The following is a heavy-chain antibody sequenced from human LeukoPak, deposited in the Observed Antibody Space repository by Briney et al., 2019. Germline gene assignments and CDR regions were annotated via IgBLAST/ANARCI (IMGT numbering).Heavy chain of an antibody. J-gene: IGHJ3*02. D-gene: IGHD1-1*01. CDR3: ARDPASTRSERYAFDI. Sequence: GGSLRLSCAASGFTFSSYGMHWVRQAPGKGLEWVSVIYSGGSTYYADSVKGRFTISRDNSKNTLYLQMNSLRAEDTAVYYCARDPASTRSERYAFDIWGQGTMVTVSS. CDR2: IYSGGST. V-gene: IGHV3-53*01. CDR1: GFTFSSYG.